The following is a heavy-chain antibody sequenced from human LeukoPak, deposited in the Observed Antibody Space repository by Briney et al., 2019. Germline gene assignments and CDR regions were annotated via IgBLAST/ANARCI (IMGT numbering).Heavy chain of an antibody. Sequence: SETLSLTCTVSGGSISSHYWSWIRQPPGKGLELMGYIYYSASTNYNPSLKSRVTISADTSKNQFSLKLRSVTAADTAVYYCARTLGYCSSTSCSRYYFDYWGQGTLVTVSS. CDR2: IYYSAST. CDR3: ARTLGYCSSTSCSRYYFDY. V-gene: IGHV4-59*11. D-gene: IGHD2-2*01. CDR1: GGSISSHY. J-gene: IGHJ4*02.